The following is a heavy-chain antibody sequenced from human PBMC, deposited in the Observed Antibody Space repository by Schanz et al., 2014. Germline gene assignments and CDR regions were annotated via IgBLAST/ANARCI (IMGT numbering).Heavy chain of an antibody. Sequence: QVQLVQSGDEVKKPGASVKVSCKTSGYTFSDYGITWVRQAPGQGLEWMGRIIPILGIANYAQKFQGRVTITADTSTTTAYMELSGLRSEDTAVYYCASSGAGYSSSWDFDYWGQGTLVTVSS. CDR3: ASSGAGYSSSWDFDY. D-gene: IGHD6-13*01. J-gene: IGHJ4*02. CDR2: IIPILGIA. V-gene: IGHV1-69*02. CDR1: GYTFSDYG.